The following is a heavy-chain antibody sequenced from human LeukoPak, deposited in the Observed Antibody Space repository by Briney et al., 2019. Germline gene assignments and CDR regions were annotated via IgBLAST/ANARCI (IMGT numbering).Heavy chain of an antibody. J-gene: IGHJ5*02. CDR2: IYTSGST. CDR1: GGSISSYY. CDR3: ARDAHRLLGYGWFDP. V-gene: IGHV4-4*07. Sequence: SETLSLTCTVSGGSISSYYWSWIRQPAGKGLEWIGRIYTSGSTNYNPSLKSRVTMSVDTSKSQFSLKLSSVTAADTAVYYCARDAHRLLGYGWFDPWGQGTLVTVSS. D-gene: IGHD5-12*01.